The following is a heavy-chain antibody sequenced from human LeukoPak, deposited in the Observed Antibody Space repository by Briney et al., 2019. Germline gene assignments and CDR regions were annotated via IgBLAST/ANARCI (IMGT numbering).Heavy chain of an antibody. D-gene: IGHD4-23*01. CDR3: ARDGGGKGREGYYYYGMDV. CDR1: GYTFTSYD. J-gene: IGHJ6*02. CDR2: MNPNSGNT. Sequence: GASVKVSCKASGYTFTSYDINWVRQATGQGLEWMGWMNPNSGNTGYAQKFQGRVTMTRNTSISTAYMELSSLRSDDTAVYYCARDGGGKGREGYYYYGMDVWGQGTTVTVSS. V-gene: IGHV1-8*01.